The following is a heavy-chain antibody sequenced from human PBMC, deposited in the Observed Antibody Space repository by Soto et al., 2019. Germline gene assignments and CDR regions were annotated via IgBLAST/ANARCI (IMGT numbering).Heavy chain of an antibody. CDR3: ARYSGSYWHYLDF. Sequence: GESLKISCKGSGYSFASHWVAWVRQMPEKGLEWIGTIYPGDSDTKYSSAFRGPVTISADTSVSTAYLQWRSLEATDSAIYYCARYSGSYWHYLDFWGQGTLVTVSS. V-gene: IGHV5-51*01. D-gene: IGHD1-26*01. CDR2: IYPGDSDT. J-gene: IGHJ4*02. CDR1: GYSFASHW.